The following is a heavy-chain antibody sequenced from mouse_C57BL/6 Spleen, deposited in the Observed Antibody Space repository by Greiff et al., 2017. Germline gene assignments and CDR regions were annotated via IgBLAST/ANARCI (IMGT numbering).Heavy chain of an antibody. CDR2: INPNNGGT. D-gene: IGHD3-2*02. Sequence: EVQLQQSGPELVKPGASVKISCKASGYTFTDYYMNWVKQSHGKSLEWIGDINPNNGGTSYNQKFKGKATLTVDKSSSTAYMELRSLTSEDSAVYYCARRPTAQSAYFDYWGQGTTLTVSS. CDR3: ARRPTAQSAYFDY. V-gene: IGHV1-26*01. J-gene: IGHJ2*01. CDR1: GYTFTDYY.